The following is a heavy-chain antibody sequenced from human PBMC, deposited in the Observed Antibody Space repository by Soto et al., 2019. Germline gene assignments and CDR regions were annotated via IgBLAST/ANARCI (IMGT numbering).Heavy chain of an antibody. CDR2: IYYSGST. Sequence: PSETLSLTCTVSGGSISSGGYYWSWIRQHPGKGLEWIGYIYYSGSTYYNPSLKSRVTISVDTSKNQFSLKLSSVTAADTAVYYCARVVTTYSSSYYVSYFDYWGQGTLVTVSS. D-gene: IGHD6-13*01. CDR1: GGSISSGGYY. CDR3: ARVVTTYSSSYYVSYFDY. V-gene: IGHV4-31*03. J-gene: IGHJ4*02.